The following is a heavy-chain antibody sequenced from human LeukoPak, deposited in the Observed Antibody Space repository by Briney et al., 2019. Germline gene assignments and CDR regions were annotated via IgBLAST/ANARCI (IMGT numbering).Heavy chain of an antibody. Sequence: PGRSLRLSCAASGFTFSSYAMHWVRQAPGKGLEWVAVISYDGSNKYYADSVKGRFTISRDNSKNTLYLQMNNLRAEDTAVYYCAKDSSGPMYWGQGTLVTVSS. CDR3: AKDSSGPMY. CDR1: GFTFSSYA. V-gene: IGHV3-30*14. J-gene: IGHJ4*02. D-gene: IGHD6-19*01. CDR2: ISYDGSNK.